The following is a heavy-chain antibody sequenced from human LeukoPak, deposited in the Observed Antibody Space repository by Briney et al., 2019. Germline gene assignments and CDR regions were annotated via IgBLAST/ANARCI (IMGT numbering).Heavy chain of an antibody. CDR1: GFTFSSYA. D-gene: IGHD4-17*01. CDR3: AKDRDSYGDYVLGY. CDR2: ISGSGGST. V-gene: IGHV3-23*01. J-gene: IGHJ4*02. Sequence: GGSLRLSCAASGFTFSSYAMNWVRQAPGKGLEWVSVISGSGGSTYYADSVKGRFTISRDNSKNTLYLQMNSLRAEDTAVYYCAKDRDSYGDYVLGYWGQGTLVTVSS.